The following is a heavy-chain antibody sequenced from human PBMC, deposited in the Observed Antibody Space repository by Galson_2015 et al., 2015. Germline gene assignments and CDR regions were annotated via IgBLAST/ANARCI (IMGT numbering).Heavy chain of an antibody. J-gene: IGHJ4*02. CDR1: GFGLCSFW. D-gene: IGHD3-10*01. Sequence: ALRLSRAASGFGLCSFWMTWGPQAPGKGVGWVANIKQDGNEKYYADSVKGRFSIFRDNAKNLLYLQMNNLRVEDTAVYYCARRGPSPDWGQGTLVTVSS. CDR2: IKQDGNEK. V-gene: IGHV3-7*01. CDR3: ARRGPSPD.